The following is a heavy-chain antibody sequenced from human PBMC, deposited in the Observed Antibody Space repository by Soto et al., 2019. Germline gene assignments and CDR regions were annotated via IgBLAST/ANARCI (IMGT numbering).Heavy chain of an antibody. V-gene: IGHV4-30-4*08. CDR2: IFDSGTT. D-gene: IGHD7-27*01. CDR1: GGSIISVGYC. J-gene: IGHJ4*02. Sequence: SQPLSLTCTFSGGSIISVGYCWSWIRQPPGEGLEWIGHIFDSGTTYTNPSLRSQVAISLDTSKNHFSLTLSPVTAADTAVYYCARGPSGDKVHYWGQGALVTVS. CDR3: ARGPSGDKVHY.